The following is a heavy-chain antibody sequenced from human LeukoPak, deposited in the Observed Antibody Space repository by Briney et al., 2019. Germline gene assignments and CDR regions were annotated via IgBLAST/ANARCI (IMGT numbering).Heavy chain of an antibody. CDR2: IYYSGTT. Sequence: SETLSLTCTVSGGSISSSSYSWGWIRQPPGKGLEWIGSIYYSGTTYYNPSLKSRVTISVDTSKIQFSLKLSSVAATDTAAYFCARLRFDFWSGYTHPYFDYWGQGTLVTVSS. J-gene: IGHJ4*02. CDR3: ARLRFDFWSGYTHPYFDY. V-gene: IGHV4-39*01. D-gene: IGHD3-3*01. CDR1: GGSISSSSYS.